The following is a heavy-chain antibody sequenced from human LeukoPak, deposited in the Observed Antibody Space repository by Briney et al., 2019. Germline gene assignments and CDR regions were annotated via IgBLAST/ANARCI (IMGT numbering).Heavy chain of an antibody. D-gene: IGHD2-8*01. J-gene: IGHJ4*02. CDR3: ARAHCTNGVCYLDY. V-gene: IGHV3-21*01. CDR2: ISSSSSYI. Sequence: PGGSLRLSCAASGFTFSSYSMNWVRQAPGKGLEWVSSISSSSSYIYYADSVKGRFTISRDNAKNSLYLQMNSLRAEDTAVYYCARAHCTNGVCYLDYWGQETLVTVSS. CDR1: GFTFSSYS.